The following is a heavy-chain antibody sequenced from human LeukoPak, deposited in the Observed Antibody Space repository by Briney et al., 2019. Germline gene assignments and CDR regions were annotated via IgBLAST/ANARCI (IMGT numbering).Heavy chain of an antibody. CDR2: IYTSGST. Sequence: SQTLSLTCTVSGGSISSGSYYWSWIRQPAGKGLEWIGRIYTSGSTNYNPSLKSRVTISVDTSKNQFSLKLSSVTDADTAVYYCARAYSSSFAPFDYWGQGTLVTVSS. CDR1: GGSISSGSYY. V-gene: IGHV4-61*02. J-gene: IGHJ4*02. CDR3: ARAYSSSFAPFDY. D-gene: IGHD6-6*01.